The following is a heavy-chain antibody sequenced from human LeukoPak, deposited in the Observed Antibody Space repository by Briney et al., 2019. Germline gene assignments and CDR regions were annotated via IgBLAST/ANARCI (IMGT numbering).Heavy chain of an antibody. Sequence: GSLRLSCAASGFTFSSYWMSWVRQPPGKGLEWIGEINHSGSTNYNPSLKSRVTISVDTSKNQFSLKLSSVTAADTAVYYCARGRLSSGWLDYWGQGTLVTVSS. J-gene: IGHJ4*02. CDR3: ARGRLSSGWLDY. CDR1: GFTFSSYW. CDR2: INHSGST. D-gene: IGHD6-19*01. V-gene: IGHV4-34*01.